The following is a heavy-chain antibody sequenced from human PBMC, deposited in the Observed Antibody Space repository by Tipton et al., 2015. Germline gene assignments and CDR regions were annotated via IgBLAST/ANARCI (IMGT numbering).Heavy chain of an antibody. CDR1: GGSLSRNPYY. CDR3: ARGGSMSTDEFVD. D-gene: IGHD5/OR15-5a*01. J-gene: IGHJ4*02. V-gene: IGHV4-39*07. Sequence: TLSLTCTVSGGSLSRNPYYWGWIRQPPGKGLEWIGNIFHTGNTFYNPSLKSRVSVSIDTSKNHLSLNLTSVTAADTAVYYCARGGSMSTDEFVDWGQGTLVTVSS. CDR2: IFHTGNT.